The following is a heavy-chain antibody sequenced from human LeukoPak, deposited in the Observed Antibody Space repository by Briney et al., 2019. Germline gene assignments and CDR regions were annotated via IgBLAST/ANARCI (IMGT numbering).Heavy chain of an antibody. Sequence: GASVTVSCKASGYTFTGYYMHWVRQTPGQGLERMGWINPNSGGTNYAQKFQGRVTMTRDTSISTAYMELSRLRSDDTAVYYCARAPAFAYCGGDCYSDPFDYWGQGTLVSVSS. J-gene: IGHJ4*02. CDR2: INPNSGGT. CDR3: ARAPAFAYCGGDCYSDPFDY. CDR1: GYTFTGYY. V-gene: IGHV1-2*02. D-gene: IGHD2-21*02.